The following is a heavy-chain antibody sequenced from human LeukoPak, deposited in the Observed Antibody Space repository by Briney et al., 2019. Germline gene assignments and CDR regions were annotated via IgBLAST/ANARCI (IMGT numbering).Heavy chain of an antibody. J-gene: IGHJ4*02. CDR1: GFTFSSDA. CDR2: ISSSSTYR. Sequence: GGSLRLSCAASGFTFSSDAMSWVRQAPGKGLEWVSFISSSSTYRYYADSVKGRFTISRDNARNSLYLQMNSLRAEDTAVYYCARAPAHADYFDYWGQGTLVTVSS. CDR3: ARAPAHADYFDY. V-gene: IGHV3-21*01.